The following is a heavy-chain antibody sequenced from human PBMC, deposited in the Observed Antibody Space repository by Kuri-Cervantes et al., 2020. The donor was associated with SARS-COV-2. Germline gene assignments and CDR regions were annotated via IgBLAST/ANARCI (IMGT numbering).Heavy chain of an antibody. CDR1: GFTFSSYS. J-gene: IGHJ6*02. Sequence: GGSLRLSCAASGFTFSSYSMNWARQAPGKGLEWVSYISSSSSTIYYADSVKGRFAISRDNAKNSLYLQMNSLRDEDTAVYYCAREGVREIYYYYYYGMDVWGQGTT. CDR3: AREGVREIYYYYYYGMDV. V-gene: IGHV3-48*02. D-gene: IGHD2-8*01. CDR2: ISSSSSTI.